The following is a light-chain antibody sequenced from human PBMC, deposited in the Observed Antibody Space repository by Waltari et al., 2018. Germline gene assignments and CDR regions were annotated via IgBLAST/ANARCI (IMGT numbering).Light chain of an antibody. J-gene: IGKJ3*01. CDR1: HSVLETSANKNY. CDR3: QQSYSTPPFT. Sequence: DIVMTQSPDSLAVSLGERATINCKSSHSVLETSANKNYLAWYQQRPGQSPKMLFYWASVREAGVPERLSASGSGTDFTLTINSLQPEDFATYYCQQSYSTPPFTFGPGTKVDIK. CDR2: WAS. V-gene: IGKV4-1*01.